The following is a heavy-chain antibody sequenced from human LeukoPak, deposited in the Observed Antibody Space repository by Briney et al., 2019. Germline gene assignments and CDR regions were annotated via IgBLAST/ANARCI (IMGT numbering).Heavy chain of an antibody. CDR1: GFTFSSYG. V-gene: IGHV3-30*03. Sequence: PGGSLRLSCAASGFTFSSYGMHWVRQAPGKGLEWVAVISYDGSNKYYADSVKGRFTISGDNSKNTLYLQMNSLRAEDTAVYYCARPALQFYYYYGMDVWGQGTTVTVSS. CDR3: ARPALQFYYYYGMDV. J-gene: IGHJ6*02. D-gene: IGHD2-2*01. CDR2: ISYDGSNK.